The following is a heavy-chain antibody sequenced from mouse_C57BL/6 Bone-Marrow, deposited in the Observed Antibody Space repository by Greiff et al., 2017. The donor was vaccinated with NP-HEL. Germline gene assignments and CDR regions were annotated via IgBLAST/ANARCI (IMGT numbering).Heavy chain of an antibody. CDR3: ARLSTMVTTWFAY. Sequence: EVQVVESGGDLVKPGGSLKLSCAASGFTFSSYGMSWVRQTPDKRLEWVATISSGGSYTYYPDSVKGRFTISRDNAKNTLYLQMSSLKSEDTAMYYCARLSTMVTTWFAYWGQGTLVTVSA. V-gene: IGHV5-6*01. CDR1: GFTFSSYG. D-gene: IGHD2-1*01. CDR2: ISSGGSYT. J-gene: IGHJ3*01.